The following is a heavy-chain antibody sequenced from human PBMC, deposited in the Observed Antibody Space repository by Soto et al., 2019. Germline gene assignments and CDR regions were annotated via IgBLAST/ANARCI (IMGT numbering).Heavy chain of an antibody. J-gene: IGHJ4*02. CDR1: GFTFTTYD. V-gene: IGHV3-23*01. D-gene: IGHD1-26*01. Sequence: EVQLLESGGGLVQPGGSLRLSCAASGFTFTTYDISWVRQAPGKGLEWVSAISGTGGTTYYTDSVKGRFTISRDNSKNTLFLHMNSLRAEDSAVYYCAKSGGTYYGPNYFDYWGQGTLVTVSS. CDR2: ISGTGGTT. CDR3: AKSGGTYYGPNYFDY.